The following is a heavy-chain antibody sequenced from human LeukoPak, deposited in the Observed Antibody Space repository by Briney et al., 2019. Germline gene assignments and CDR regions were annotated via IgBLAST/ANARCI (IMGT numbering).Heavy chain of an antibody. CDR3: ARRMGEDAFDI. V-gene: IGHV3-30*19. CDR2: KSYDGSNK. J-gene: IGHJ3*02. Sequence: YPGGSLRLSCAASGFTFSSYGMHWVRQAPGKGLEWVAVKSYDGSNKYYADSVKGRFTISRDNSKNTLYLQMNSLRTDDTAVYYCARRMGEDAFDIWGQGTMVTVSS. CDR1: GFTFSSYG. D-gene: IGHD2-21*01.